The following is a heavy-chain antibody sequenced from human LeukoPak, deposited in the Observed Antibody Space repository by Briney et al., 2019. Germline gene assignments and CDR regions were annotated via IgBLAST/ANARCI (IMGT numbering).Heavy chain of an antibody. Sequence: PGGSLRLSCAASGFTVSSNYMSWVRQAPGKGLEWVSVIYSGGSTYYADSVKGRFTISRHNSKNTLYLQMNSLRAEDTAVYYCARASTKWELPPGYYYGMDVWGQGTTVTVSS. CDR2: IYSGGST. V-gene: IGHV3-53*04. D-gene: IGHD1-26*01. CDR3: ARASTKWELPPGYYYGMDV. J-gene: IGHJ6*02. CDR1: GFTVSSNY.